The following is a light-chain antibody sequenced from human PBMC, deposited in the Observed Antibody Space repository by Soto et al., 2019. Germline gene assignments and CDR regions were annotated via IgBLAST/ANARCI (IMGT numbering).Light chain of an antibody. CDR1: SSDVGAYNS. CDR2: KGT. J-gene: IGLJ1*01. Sequence: QSALAVPGSVSGSPGQSITKTCTGTSSDVGAYNSVSWYQQHPHRAPQVIIYKGTQRPSGVSNRFSGSTSGNAASLTISALQTDDEADYFCFSTAPESTYVCGTGTKVTVL. CDR3: FSTAPESTYV. V-gene: IGLV2-23*01.